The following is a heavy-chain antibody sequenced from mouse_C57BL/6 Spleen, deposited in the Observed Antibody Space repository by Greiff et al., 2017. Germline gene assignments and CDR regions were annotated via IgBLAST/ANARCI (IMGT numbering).Heavy chain of an antibody. CDR3: ARYNYSNSGYFDV. Sequence: QVQLQQPGAELVKPGASVKLSCKASGYTFTSYWMHWVKQRPGQGLEWIGMIHPNSGSTNYNEKFKSKATLTVDKSSSTAYMQLSSLTSEDSAVYYCARYNYSNSGYFDVWGTGTTVTVSS. CDR1: GYTFTSYW. CDR2: IHPNSGST. J-gene: IGHJ1*03. V-gene: IGHV1-64*01. D-gene: IGHD2-5*01.